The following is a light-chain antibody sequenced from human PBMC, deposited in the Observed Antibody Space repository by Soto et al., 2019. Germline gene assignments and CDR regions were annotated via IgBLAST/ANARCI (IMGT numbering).Light chain of an antibody. V-gene: IGLV1-44*01. CDR1: SSNIGSNT. CDR2: NYN. CDR3: SSWDDSLDGHVV. J-gene: IGLJ7*01. Sequence: QSVLTQPPSASGTPGQRVTISCSGSSSNIGSNTVSWFQQLPGRAPKLLLYNYNHRPSGVPDRFSGSKSGTSASLVISGLQSEDEADYYCSSWDDSLDGHVVFGGGTQLTVL.